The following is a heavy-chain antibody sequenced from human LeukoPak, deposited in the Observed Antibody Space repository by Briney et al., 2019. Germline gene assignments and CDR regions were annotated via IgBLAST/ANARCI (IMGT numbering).Heavy chain of an antibody. Sequence: GGSLRLSCAVSGFTFSSYSMNWVRRAPGKGLEWVSYISSSSSTIYYADSVKGRFTIYRDNEKNSLYLQMSSLRDEDTAVYYCARDAPETDYYYDSSGYFSNFDYWGQGTLVTVSS. CDR1: GFTFSSYS. V-gene: IGHV3-48*02. CDR3: ARDAPETDYYYDSSGYFSNFDY. CDR2: ISSSSSTI. D-gene: IGHD3-22*01. J-gene: IGHJ4*02.